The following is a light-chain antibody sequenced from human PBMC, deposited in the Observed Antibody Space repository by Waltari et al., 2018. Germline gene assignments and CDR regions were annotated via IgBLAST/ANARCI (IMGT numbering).Light chain of an antibody. CDR2: RAT. V-gene: IGLV3-21*02. CDR3: QVWDVNIYDFV. J-gene: IGLJ1*01. CDR1: NIGRKS. Sequence: SYVLTQPPSMSVAPGQTATIVCGGENIGRKSVHWYQQKPGQAPVLVVYRATDRPSGIAERFSGSNSGNTATLSIGRVEAGDEATYYCQVWDVNIYDFVFGTGTTVTVL.